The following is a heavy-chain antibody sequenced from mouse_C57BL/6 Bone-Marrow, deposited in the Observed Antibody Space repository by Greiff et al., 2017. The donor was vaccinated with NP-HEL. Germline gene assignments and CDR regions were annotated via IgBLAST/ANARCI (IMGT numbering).Heavy chain of an antibody. Sequence: EVMLVESGGGLVKPGGSLKLSCAASGFTFSSYAMSWVRQTPEKRLEWVATISDGGSYTYYPDNVKGRFTISRDNAKNNLYLQMSHLKSEDTAMYYCARANYDGGYFDVWGTGTTVTVSS. CDR1: GFTFSSYA. J-gene: IGHJ1*03. CDR3: ARANYDGGYFDV. CDR2: ISDGGSYT. D-gene: IGHD2-4*01. V-gene: IGHV5-4*03.